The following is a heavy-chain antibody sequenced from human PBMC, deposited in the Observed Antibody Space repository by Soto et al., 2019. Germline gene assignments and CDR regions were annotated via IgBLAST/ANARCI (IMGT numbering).Heavy chain of an antibody. Sequence: ASVKVSCKASGYTFTSYVISWVRQAPGQGLEWMGWISAYNGNTNYAQKLQGRVTMTTDTSTSTAYMELRSLRSDDTAVYYCARDLYGSGSYYNRPYYYYYYMDFWGKGTSVTVSS. D-gene: IGHD3-10*01. CDR3: ARDLYGSGSYYNRPYYYYYYMDF. CDR2: ISAYNGNT. V-gene: IGHV1-18*01. CDR1: GYTFTSYV. J-gene: IGHJ6*03.